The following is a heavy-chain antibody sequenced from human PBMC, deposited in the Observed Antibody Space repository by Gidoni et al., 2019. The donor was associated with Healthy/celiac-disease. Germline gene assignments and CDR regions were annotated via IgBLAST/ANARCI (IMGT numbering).Heavy chain of an antibody. Sequence: EVQLVESGGGSVQPGGSMRLSCAASGRTFSSYAISWDRLAPGKGLGWVSAISGSCGSTYYADSVKSRFTISRDNSKNTLYLQMNSLKAEDTAVYYCAKDLASCGGDCYDPLDYYYYGMDVWGQGTTVTVSS. D-gene: IGHD2-21*02. CDR2: ISGSCGST. CDR1: GRTFSSYA. CDR3: AKDLASCGGDCYDPLDYYYYGMDV. V-gene: IGHV3-23*04. J-gene: IGHJ6*02.